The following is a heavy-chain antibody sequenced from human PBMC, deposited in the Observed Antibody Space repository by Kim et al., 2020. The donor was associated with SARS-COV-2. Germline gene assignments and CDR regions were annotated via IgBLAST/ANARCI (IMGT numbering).Heavy chain of an antibody. J-gene: IGHJ4*02. V-gene: IGHV7-4-1*02. Sequence: QGFTGRFVFSLDTSVSTAYLQISSLKAEDTAVYYCARDLSIAVAGTPFDYWGQGTLVTVSS. D-gene: IGHD6-19*01. CDR3: ARDLSIAVAGTPFDY.